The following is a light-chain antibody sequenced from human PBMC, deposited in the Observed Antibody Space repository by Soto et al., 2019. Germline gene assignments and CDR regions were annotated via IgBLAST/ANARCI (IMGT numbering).Light chain of an antibody. V-gene: IGLV2-8*01. CDR3: SSYGGNNNLV. CDR2: EVT. J-gene: IGLJ2*01. Sequence: ALTQPPSASGSPGQSVTISCTGTSSDVGGYTYVSWYQQYPGKAPKLMIYEVTKRPSGVPDRFSGSKSGNTASLTVSGLQAEDEADYYCSSYGGNNNLVFGGGTKLTVL. CDR1: SSDVGGYTY.